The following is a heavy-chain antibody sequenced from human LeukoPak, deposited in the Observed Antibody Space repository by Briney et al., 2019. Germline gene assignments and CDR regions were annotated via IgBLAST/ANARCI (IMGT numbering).Heavy chain of an antibody. Sequence: ASVKVSCKASGYSFVGYGITWVRQAPGQGLEWMGWFNPENGNTNYARKVQGRVTMTADTSTSTSYMELRSLRSDDTAVYYCAREAMPTSGTTGTTTGDYWGQGTLVTVSS. CDR3: AREAMPTSGTTGTTTGDY. J-gene: IGHJ4*02. CDR2: FNPENGNT. D-gene: IGHD1-1*01. V-gene: IGHV1-18*01. CDR1: GYSFVGYG.